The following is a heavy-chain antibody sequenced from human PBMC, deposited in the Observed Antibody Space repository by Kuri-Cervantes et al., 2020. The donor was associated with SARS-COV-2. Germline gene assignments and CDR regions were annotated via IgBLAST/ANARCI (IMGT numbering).Heavy chain of an antibody. Sequence: GESLKISCLASGFTFNSYAMFWVRQAPGKGLGSVSAITNNGDNTYYADSVKGRFTISRDNSKNTLYLQMSSLSAEDTAVYYCVKDHSPTRGYHYYGMDVWDQGTTVTVSS. CDR2: ITNNGDNT. CDR1: GFTFNSYA. D-gene: IGHD3-10*01. CDR3: VKDHSPTRGYHYYGMDV. J-gene: IGHJ6*02. V-gene: IGHV3-64D*08.